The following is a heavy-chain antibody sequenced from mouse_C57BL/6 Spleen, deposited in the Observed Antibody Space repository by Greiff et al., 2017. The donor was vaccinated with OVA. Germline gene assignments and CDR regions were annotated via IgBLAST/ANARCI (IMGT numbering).Heavy chain of an antibody. Sequence: QVTLKESGPGILQSSQTLSLTCSFSGFSLSTSGMGVSWIRQPSGKGLEWLAHIYWDDDKRSNPSLKSRLTISKDTSRNQVFLKITRVDTADTATYDGARIYYDYGDWYFDVWGTGTTVTVSS. CDR1: GFSLSTSGMG. CDR2: IYWDDDK. D-gene: IGHD2-4*01. CDR3: ARIYYDYGDWYFDV. J-gene: IGHJ1*03. V-gene: IGHV8-12*01.